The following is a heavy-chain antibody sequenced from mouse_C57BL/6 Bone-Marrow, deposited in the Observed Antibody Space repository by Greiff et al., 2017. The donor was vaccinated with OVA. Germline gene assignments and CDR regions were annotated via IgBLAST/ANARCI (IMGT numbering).Heavy chain of an antibody. V-gene: IGHV1-20*01. CDR1: GYSFTGYF. J-gene: IGHJ4*01. D-gene: IGHD2-4*01. Sequence: VQLQQSGPELVKPGDSVKISCKASGYSFTGYFMNWVMQSHGKSLEWIGRINPYNGDTFYNQKFKGKATLTVDKSSSTANMELRSLTSEDSAVYYGAKGGDYEDYAMDYWGQGTSVTVSS. CDR3: AKGGDYEDYAMDY. CDR2: INPYNGDT.